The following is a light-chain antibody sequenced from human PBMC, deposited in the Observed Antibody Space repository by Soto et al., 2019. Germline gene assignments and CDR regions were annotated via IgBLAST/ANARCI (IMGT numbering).Light chain of an antibody. Sequence: QSALTQPASVSGSPGQSITISCTGTTNDVGAYDYVSWYQHHPGKAPRLMIFDVSDRPSGVSNRFSGSKSGNTASLTISGLQAEDEDDYYCTSYTTGDTLAFGGGTKLTVL. CDR1: TNDVGAYDY. J-gene: IGLJ2*01. V-gene: IGLV2-14*03. CDR3: TSYTTGDTLA. CDR2: DVS.